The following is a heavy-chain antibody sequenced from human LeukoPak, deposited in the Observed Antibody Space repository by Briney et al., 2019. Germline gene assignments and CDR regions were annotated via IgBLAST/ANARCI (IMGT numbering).Heavy chain of an antibody. CDR3: TAGLGKTDDDS. CDR1: GFTFSKAW. D-gene: IGHD4-11*01. Sequence: PGGSLRLSCEGSGFTFSKAWMSRVRQAPGRGLEWVGRVRTTAEGGTIDYGRSVRGRFTISRDDSKNTLYPQMNSLKSEDTAVYYCTAGLGKTDDDSWGQGTLVTVSS. J-gene: IGHJ4*02. CDR2: VRTTAEGGTI. V-gene: IGHV3-15*05.